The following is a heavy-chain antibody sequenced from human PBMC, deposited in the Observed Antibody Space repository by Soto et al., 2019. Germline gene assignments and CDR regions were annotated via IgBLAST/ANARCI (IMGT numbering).Heavy chain of an antibody. CDR1: GYSFTIYW. CDR2: IYPDDSDT. J-gene: IGHJ4*02. V-gene: IGHV5-51*01. CDR3: ARGYCSSSSCYKGFDY. Sequence: GESLKISCKCSGYSFTIYWIAWVRQMPGKGLEWMGIIYPDDSDTRYSPSFQGQVTISADKSISTAYLQWSSLKASDTAMYYCARGYCSSSSCYKGFDYWGQGTLVTVSS. D-gene: IGHD2-2*02.